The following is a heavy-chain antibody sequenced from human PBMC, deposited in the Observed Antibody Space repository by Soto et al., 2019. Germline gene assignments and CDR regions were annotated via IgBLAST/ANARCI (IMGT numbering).Heavy chain of an antibody. J-gene: IGHJ6*02. CDR2: ISYDGSNK. V-gene: IGHV3-30*18. CDR1: GFTFSSYG. CDR3: AKDFVYYYYGMDV. Sequence: GGSLRLSCAASGFTFSSYGMHWVRQAPGKGLEWVAVISYDGSNKYYADSVKGRFTISRDNSKNTLYLQMNSLRAEDTAVYYCAKDFVYYYYGMDVWGQGTTVTVSS.